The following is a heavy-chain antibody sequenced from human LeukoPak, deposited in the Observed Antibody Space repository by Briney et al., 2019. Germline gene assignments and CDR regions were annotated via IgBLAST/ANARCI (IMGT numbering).Heavy chain of an antibody. CDR1: GGTFSSYA. CDR2: IIPILGIA. CDR3: ARGRAAAGTYKRHNWFDP. J-gene: IGHJ5*02. Sequence: GASVKVSCKASGGTFSSYAISWVRQAPGQGLEWIGRIIPILGIANYAQKFQGRVTITADKSTSTAYMELSSLRSEDTAVYYCARGRAAAGTYKRHNWFDPWGQGTLVTVSS. D-gene: IGHD6-13*01. V-gene: IGHV1-69*04.